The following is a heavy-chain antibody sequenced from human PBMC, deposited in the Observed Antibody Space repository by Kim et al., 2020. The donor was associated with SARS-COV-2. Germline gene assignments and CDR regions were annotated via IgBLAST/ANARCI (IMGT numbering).Heavy chain of an antibody. CDR2: ISGRDDST. J-gene: IGHJ6*02. CDR1: GFSIDSYA. CDR3: AKGTVTHIFSTYGMDV. D-gene: IGHD4-17*01. Sequence: GGSLRLSCAASGFSIDSYAMSWVRQAPGKGLEWVSSISGRDDSTYYAGSVKGRFSISRDKSQNTLFLQMNSLGAEDTAVYYCAKGTVTHIFSTYGMDVWGQGTTVTVAS. V-gene: IGHV3-23*01.